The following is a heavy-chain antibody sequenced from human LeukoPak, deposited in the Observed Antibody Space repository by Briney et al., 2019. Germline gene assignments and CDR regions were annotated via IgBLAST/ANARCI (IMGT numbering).Heavy chain of an antibody. CDR2: INPNSGGT. Sequence: ASMKVSCKASGYTFTGYYMDWVRQAPGQGLEWMGWINPNSGGTNYAQKFQGRVTMTRDTSISTAYMELSRLRSDDTAVYYCARGGIYCSSTSCRDYWGQGTLVTVSS. CDR3: ARGGIYCSSTSCRDY. J-gene: IGHJ4*02. D-gene: IGHD2-2*01. CDR1: GYTFTGYY. V-gene: IGHV1-2*02.